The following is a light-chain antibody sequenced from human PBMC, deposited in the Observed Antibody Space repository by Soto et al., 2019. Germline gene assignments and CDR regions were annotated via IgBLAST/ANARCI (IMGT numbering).Light chain of an antibody. J-gene: IGKJ5*01. CDR3: LHHQNFPIT. CDR1: QGISNH. CDR2: DAS. Sequence: DIPMTQSPSAMSAAVGAKVPITCRARQGISNHLVLFPQKPGQVPTRLIYDASVLQPGVSSRCSGSGSCTDFTLKISSLQTEDFATDYCLHHQNFPITFGQGTRL. V-gene: IGKV1-17*03.